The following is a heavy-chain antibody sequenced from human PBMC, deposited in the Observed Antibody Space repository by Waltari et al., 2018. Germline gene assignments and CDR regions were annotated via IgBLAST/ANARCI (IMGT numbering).Heavy chain of an antibody. Sequence: EMQLVESGGALVHLGGSLRLSCDAPTRTCVDFNLNWFRQAPGKGLECLAYIGSNNNLYYAVSVQGRFTVARDNDKKSMFLQLNNVRVDDTGVYFCARDDFDGEAPYWGQGTLVTVSS. CDR1: TRTCVDFN. CDR3: ARDDFDGEAPY. J-gene: IGHJ4*02. CDR2: IGSNNNL. D-gene: IGHD2-21*02. V-gene: IGHV3-48*01.